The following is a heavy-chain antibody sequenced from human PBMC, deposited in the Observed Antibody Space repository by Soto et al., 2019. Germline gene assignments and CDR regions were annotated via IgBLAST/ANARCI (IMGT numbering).Heavy chain of an antibody. Sequence: GESLRLSCAASGFTFSDYYMSWIRQAPGKGLEWVSYISSSSSYTNYADSVKGRFTISRDNAKNSLYLQMNSLRAEDTAVYYCARALGGKLRAFDIWGQGTMVTVSS. V-gene: IGHV3-11*06. CDR3: ARALGGKLRAFDI. D-gene: IGHD2-15*01. J-gene: IGHJ3*02. CDR1: GFTFSDYY. CDR2: ISSSSSYT.